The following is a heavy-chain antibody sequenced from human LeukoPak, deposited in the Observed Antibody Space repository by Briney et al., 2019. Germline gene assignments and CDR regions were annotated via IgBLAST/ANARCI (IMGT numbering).Heavy chain of an antibody. D-gene: IGHD5-24*01. J-gene: IGHJ4*02. CDR1: GGSISPYY. CDR3: AEYIRRSGTYNFDF. CDR2: VYYTGST. V-gene: IGHV4-59*13. Sequence: SETLSLTCTVSGGSISPYYWSWIRQPPGKGLEWIGYVYYTGSTNYNPSLKRRVTMSVDASKNQFSLKLDSVTAADTAVYYCAEYIRRSGTYNFDFWGQGTLVTVSS.